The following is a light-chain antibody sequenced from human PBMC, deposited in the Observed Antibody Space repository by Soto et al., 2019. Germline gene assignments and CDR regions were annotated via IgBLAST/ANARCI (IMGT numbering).Light chain of an antibody. CDR2: NTS. Sequence: QTVVTQEPSLTVSPGGTVTLTCAFSTGAVTSGYYPNWFQQKPGQAPRALIHNTSNKHSWTPARFSGSLLGGKAALTLSGVQPEDEAEYYCLLYYGGAWVFGGGTKLTVL. V-gene: IGLV7-43*01. J-gene: IGLJ3*02. CDR1: TGAVTSGYY. CDR3: LLYYGGAWV.